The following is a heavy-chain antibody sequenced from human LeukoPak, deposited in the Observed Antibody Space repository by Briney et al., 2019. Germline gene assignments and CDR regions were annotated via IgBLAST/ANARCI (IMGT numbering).Heavy chain of an antibody. CDR1: GYSISSGYH. D-gene: IGHD1-26*01. J-gene: IGHJ4*02. CDR2: IYHSGST. V-gene: IGHV4-38-2*02. CDR3: ARAVGSSGSFPFHF. Sequence: PSETLSLTCTVSGYSISSGYHWGWIRQPPGKGLEWIGSIYHSGSTYYNPSLKSRVTISVDTSKNSFSLTLNSVTAADTAVYYCARAVGSSGSFPFHFWGQGTLVTVSS.